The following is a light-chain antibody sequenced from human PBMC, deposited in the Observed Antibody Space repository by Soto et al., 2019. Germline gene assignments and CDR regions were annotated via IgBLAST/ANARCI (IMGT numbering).Light chain of an antibody. Sequence: EIVLTQSPATLSLSPGERATLSCRASQSVSSYLAWYQQKPGQAPRLLIYDASNRATGIPARFSGSGSGTDVTLTIRSLEREDFAVYYCQQRSNWPPITFGQGTRLEIK. CDR1: QSVSSY. V-gene: IGKV3-11*01. CDR2: DAS. J-gene: IGKJ5*01. CDR3: QQRSNWPPIT.